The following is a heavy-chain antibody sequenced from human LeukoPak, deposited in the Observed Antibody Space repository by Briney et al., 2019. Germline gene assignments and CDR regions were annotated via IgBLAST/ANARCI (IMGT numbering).Heavy chain of an antibody. Sequence: SETLSLTCAVYGGSFSGYYWSWIRQPPGKGLEWIGEINHSGSTNYNPSLKSRVTISLDTSKNQFSLKLTSVTAADTAVYYCARGYSGYDPTYFDYWGQGTLVTVSS. CDR3: ARGYSGYDPTYFDY. CDR1: GGSFSGYY. V-gene: IGHV4-34*01. J-gene: IGHJ4*02. CDR2: INHSGST. D-gene: IGHD5-12*01.